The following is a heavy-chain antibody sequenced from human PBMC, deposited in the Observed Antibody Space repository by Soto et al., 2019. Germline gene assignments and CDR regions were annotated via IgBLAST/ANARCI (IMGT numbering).Heavy chain of an antibody. Sequence: GGSLRLSCAVSGFTFSDYYMSWVRQAPGKGLEWVSYITGPSNDAYYADSVKGRFTISRDNAKNSLYLQMNSLRAEDTAVYYCARSGYYWPLDHWGQGTLVTVSS. CDR1: GFTFSDYY. CDR2: ITGPSNDA. D-gene: IGHD3-22*01. J-gene: IGHJ4*02. V-gene: IGHV3-11*06. CDR3: ARSGYYWPLDH.